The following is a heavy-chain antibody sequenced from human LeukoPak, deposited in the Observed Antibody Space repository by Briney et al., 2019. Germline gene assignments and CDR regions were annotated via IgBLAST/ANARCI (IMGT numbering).Heavy chain of an antibody. CDR1: GFIFSTFA. CDR3: ASPGGVYSSGSFDY. CDR2: ISHDGDNK. V-gene: IGHV3-30-3*01. D-gene: IGHD6-19*01. J-gene: IGHJ4*02. Sequence: PGGSLRLSCAASGFIFSTFAFHWVRQAPGKGLEWVAVISHDGDNKYYADPVKGRFTISRDNSKNTLFLQMSSLRAEDTAVYYCASPGGVYSSGSFDYWGQGTLVTVSS.